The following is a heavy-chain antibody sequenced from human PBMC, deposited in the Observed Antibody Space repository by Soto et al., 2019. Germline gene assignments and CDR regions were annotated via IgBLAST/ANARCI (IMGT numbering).Heavy chain of an antibody. CDR2: ISYDGSNK. V-gene: IGHV3-30-3*01. D-gene: IGHD2-15*01. J-gene: IGHJ4*02. CDR1: GFTFSSYA. Sequence: GGSLRLSCAASGFTFSSYAMHWVRQAPGKGLEWVAVISYDGSNKYYADSVKGRFTISRDNSKNTLYLQMNSLRAEDTAVYYCARVLDIVVVVAAPAPFDYWGQGTLVTVSS. CDR3: ARVLDIVVVVAAPAPFDY.